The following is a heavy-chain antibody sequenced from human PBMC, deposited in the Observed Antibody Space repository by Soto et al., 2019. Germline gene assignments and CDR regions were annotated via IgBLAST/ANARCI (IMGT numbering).Heavy chain of an antibody. CDR2: IYIRGTT. CDR3: ARNPYVRGNYYFLDP. Sequence: SETLSLTCSVSGASIRSYFWSWVRQPAGQGLEWIGHIYIRGTTSYNPSLEGRVTLSLDTSKNQVSLVVTSVTAADTAVYYCARNPYVRGNYYFLDPWGPANLLTVSS. D-gene: IGHD3-22*01. J-gene: IGHJ5*02. V-gene: IGHV4-4*07. CDR1: GASIRSYF.